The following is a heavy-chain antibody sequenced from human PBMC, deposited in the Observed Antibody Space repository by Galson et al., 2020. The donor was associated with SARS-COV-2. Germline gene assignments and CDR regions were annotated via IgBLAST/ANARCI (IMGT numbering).Heavy chain of an antibody. D-gene: IGHD1-1*01. CDR1: GGTFSDYK. CDR2: IDHRGST. CDR3: ARGVPGH. Sequence: SETLSLTCAVYGGTFSDYKWAWVRQPPGKGLEWIGEIDHRGSTKYNPSLKSRVSISVDASKNQFSLKLTSMTAADTAVYYCARGVPGHWGHGTLVTVSS. V-gene: IGHV4-34*01. J-gene: IGHJ4*01.